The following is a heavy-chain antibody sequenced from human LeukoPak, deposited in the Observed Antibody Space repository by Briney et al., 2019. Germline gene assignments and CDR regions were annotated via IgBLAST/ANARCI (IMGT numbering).Heavy chain of an antibody. V-gene: IGHV4-59*08. CDR1: GGSITSYY. CDR2: IHYSEST. Sequence: KRSETQSLTCTVSGGSITSYYWSWIRQPPGKGLEWIGYIHYSESTNYNPSLKSRVSISVDMSKNQFSLKLTSVTATDTAVYYCARSGGIASHSWFDPWGQGTLVTVSS. CDR3: ARSGGIASHSWFDP. J-gene: IGHJ5*02. D-gene: IGHD6-13*01.